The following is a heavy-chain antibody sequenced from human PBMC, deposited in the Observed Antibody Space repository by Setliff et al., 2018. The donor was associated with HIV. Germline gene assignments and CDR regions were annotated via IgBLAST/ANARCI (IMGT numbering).Heavy chain of an antibody. Sequence: PSETLSLTCTVSGGSITTSTFYWGWIRQPPGKGLEWIGTMFYTGSAYYTPSLKSRVTISVDTSKNQFSLRLSSVTAADTAIYYCARQFRYPGIAVAGSDYWGQGTLVTVSS. CDR3: ARQFRYPGIAVAGSDY. J-gene: IGHJ4*02. CDR1: GGSITTSTFY. CDR2: MFYTGSA. V-gene: IGHV4-39*01. D-gene: IGHD6-19*01.